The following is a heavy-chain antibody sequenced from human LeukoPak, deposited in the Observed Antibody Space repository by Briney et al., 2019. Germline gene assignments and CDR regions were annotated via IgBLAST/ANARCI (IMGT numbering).Heavy chain of an antibody. CDR3: ARSIVGAMGRYYYFYMDV. V-gene: IGHV3-7*01. Sequence: GGSLRLSCAASGFTFSTYWLSWVRQAPGKGLEWVANIKQDGSETYYVDSVKDRSTISRDNAKNSLYLQMNSLRAEDTAVYYCARSIVGAMGRYYYFYMDVWGKGTTVTVSS. CDR2: IKQDGSET. CDR1: GFTFSTYW. D-gene: IGHD1-26*01. J-gene: IGHJ6*03.